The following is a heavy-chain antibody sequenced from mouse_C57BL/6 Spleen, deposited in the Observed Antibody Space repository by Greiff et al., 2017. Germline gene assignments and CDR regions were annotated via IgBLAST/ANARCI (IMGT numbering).Heavy chain of an antibody. CDR3: ARGDYYGSSYGDYAMDY. Sequence: VQLQQSGPELVKPGASVKISCKASGYSFTDYNMNWVKQSNGKSLEWIGVINPNYGTTSYNQKFKGKATLTVDQSSSTAYMQLNSLTSEDSAVYYGARGDYYGSSYGDYAMDYWGQGTSVTVSS. D-gene: IGHD1-1*01. J-gene: IGHJ4*01. CDR2: INPNYGTT. V-gene: IGHV1-39*01. CDR1: GYSFTDYN.